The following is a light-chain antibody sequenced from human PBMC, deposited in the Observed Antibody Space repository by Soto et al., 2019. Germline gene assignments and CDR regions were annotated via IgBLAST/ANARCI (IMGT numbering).Light chain of an antibody. CDR3: QQYSFLPRT. CDR1: QDVGSK. V-gene: IGKV3-15*01. CDR2: GAT. J-gene: IGKJ1*01. Sequence: EIVMTQSPATLSVSPGERATLSCRASQDVGSKLAWYQQKPGQAPRLLIYGATTRATGIPARFSGSGSGTQFTLTISRLEPEDFAVYYCQQYSFLPRTFGQGTKVDI.